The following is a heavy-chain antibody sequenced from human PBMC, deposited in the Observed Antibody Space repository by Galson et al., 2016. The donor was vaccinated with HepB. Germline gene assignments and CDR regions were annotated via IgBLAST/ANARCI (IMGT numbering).Heavy chain of an antibody. J-gene: IGHJ4*02. Sequence: SLRLSCAGSGFTFSGYGLHWVRQAPGKGLEWVAVSWYNGQYKYYADSVTGRFTISRDNSKSTLFLQMNGLRPEDTAVYDCARDSPGHNAQWLVRPLEFWGQGTLVTVSS. CDR1: GFTFSGYG. V-gene: IGHV3-33*01. D-gene: IGHD6-19*01. CDR3: ARDSPGHNAQWLVRPLEF. CDR2: SWYNGQYK.